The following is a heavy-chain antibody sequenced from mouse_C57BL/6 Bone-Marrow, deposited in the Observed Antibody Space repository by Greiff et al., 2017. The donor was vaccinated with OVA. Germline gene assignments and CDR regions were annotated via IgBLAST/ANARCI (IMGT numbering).Heavy chain of an antibody. Sequence: VQLQQSGAELVRPGASVKLSCKASGYTFTDYYINWVKQRPGQGLEWIARIYPGSGNTYYNEKFKGKATLTAEKSSSTAYMQLSSLTSEDSAVYFCARCGIYYDYDDFDYWGQGTTLTVSS. V-gene: IGHV1-76*01. CDR2: IYPGSGNT. J-gene: IGHJ2*01. CDR1: GYTFTDYY. CDR3: ARCGIYYDYDDFDY. D-gene: IGHD2-4*01.